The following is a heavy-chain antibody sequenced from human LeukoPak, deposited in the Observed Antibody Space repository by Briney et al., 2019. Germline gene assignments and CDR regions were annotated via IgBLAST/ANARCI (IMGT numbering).Heavy chain of an antibody. CDR2: ISYDGSNK. Sequence: GGALRLSCAASGFTFSSYAMHWVRQAPGKGLEWVAVISYDGSNKYYADSVKGRFTISRDNSKHTLYLQMNSLRAEDTAVYYCARGIAYFDYWGQGTLVTVSS. J-gene: IGHJ4*02. D-gene: IGHD6-13*01. V-gene: IGHV3-30-3*01. CDR3: ARGIAYFDY. CDR1: GFTFSSYA.